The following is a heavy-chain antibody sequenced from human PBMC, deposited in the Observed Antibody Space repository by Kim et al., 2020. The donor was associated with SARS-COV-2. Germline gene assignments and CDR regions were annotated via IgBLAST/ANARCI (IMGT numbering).Heavy chain of an antibody. D-gene: IGHD4-17*01. J-gene: IGHJ4*02. CDR3: ARVDYGDYVLDY. Sequence: YNDASVKGRFTITRDNAKNSLYLQMNSLRDGDAAVYYCARVDYGDYVLDYWGQGTLVTVSS. V-gene: IGHV3-48*02.